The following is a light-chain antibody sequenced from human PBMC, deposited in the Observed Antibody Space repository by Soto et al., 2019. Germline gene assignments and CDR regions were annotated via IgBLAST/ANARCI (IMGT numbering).Light chain of an antibody. CDR1: SSDVGNYNL. J-gene: IGLJ1*01. CDR3: CSYAGSRTFV. Sequence: QSVLTQPASVSGSPGQSITISCTGTSSDVGNYNLVSWYQQHPGKAPKLMICEVSKRPSGVSNRFSGSKSGNTASLTISGLQAEDEADYYCCSYAGSRTFVFGTVTKLTVL. V-gene: IGLV2-23*02. CDR2: EVS.